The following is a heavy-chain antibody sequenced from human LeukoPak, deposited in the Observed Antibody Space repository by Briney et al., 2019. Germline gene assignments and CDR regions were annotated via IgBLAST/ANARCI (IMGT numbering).Heavy chain of an antibody. V-gene: IGHV3-7*04. CDR1: GLTFSSYW. J-gene: IGHJ4*02. D-gene: IGHD3-22*01. CDR2: IKEDGSEK. CDR3: ARGEYYYDGGY. Sequence: GGSLRLSCAVSGLTFSSYWMSWVRQAPGKGQEWVANIKEDGSEKYYVDSVRGRFTISRDNAKNSLFLQMNSLRAEDTAVYYCARGEYYYDGGYWGQGTLVTVSS.